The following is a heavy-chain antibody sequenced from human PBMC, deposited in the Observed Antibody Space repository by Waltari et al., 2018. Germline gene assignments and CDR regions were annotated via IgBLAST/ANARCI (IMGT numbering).Heavy chain of an antibody. D-gene: IGHD6-13*01. CDR3: AKEVRLYSPYYFDS. J-gene: IGHJ4*02. CDR1: GFKFNSYA. Sequence: EVQLLESGGGLVQPGGSLRLSCAASGFKFNSYAMSWVRQAPGKGLEWVSTISGSGGSTYYPDSMKGRFTISRDNSRNMLYLQVNSLRAEDTAVYYCAKEVRLYSPYYFDSWGQGTLVTVSS. CDR2: ISGSGGST. V-gene: IGHV3-23*01.